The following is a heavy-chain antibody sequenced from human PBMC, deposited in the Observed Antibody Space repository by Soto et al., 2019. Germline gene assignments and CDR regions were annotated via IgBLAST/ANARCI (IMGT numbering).Heavy chain of an antibody. CDR3: ITDDPRGYSYGGYCMVV. D-gene: IGHD5-18*01. J-gene: IGHJ6*02. Sequence: QVQLQESGPGLVKPSQTLSLTCTVSGGSISSGDYYWSWIRQPPGKGLEWIGYIYYSGSTYYNPSLNSRVTISLDTSKNQFSLKLSSVTAADKAVYHCITDDPRGYSYGGYCMVVWGQGTTVTVSS. CDR2: IYYSGST. V-gene: IGHV4-30-4*01. CDR1: GGSISSGDYY.